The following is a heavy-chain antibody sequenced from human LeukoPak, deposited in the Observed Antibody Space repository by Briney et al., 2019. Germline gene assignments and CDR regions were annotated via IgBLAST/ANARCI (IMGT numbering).Heavy chain of an antibody. D-gene: IGHD2-2*01. J-gene: IGHJ4*02. Sequence: GESLKISCKGSGYTFTTYWIGWERQMPGKGLEWMGIIYPGDSHTRYSPSFQGQVTISADKSISTAYLQWSSLKASDTAMYYCARLGSTSTGQQPDYWGQGTLVTVSS. CDR3: ARLGSTSTGQQPDY. V-gene: IGHV5-51*01. CDR1: GYTFTTYW. CDR2: IYPGDSHT.